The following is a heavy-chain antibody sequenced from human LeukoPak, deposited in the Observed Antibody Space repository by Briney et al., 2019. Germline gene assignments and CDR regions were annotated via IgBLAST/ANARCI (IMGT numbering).Heavy chain of an antibody. D-gene: IGHD4-17*01. CDR1: GLLFSSFA. CDR3: TKDPNGDYIGAFDP. J-gene: IGHJ5*02. V-gene: IGHV3-23*01. CDR2: ITGGHYAT. Sequence: GSLGLSCAASGLLFSSFAMTGVRQAPGKGREWVSSITGGHYATYNTDSVKGRFTISRDNAKNTLYLQMNSLRADDTAIYYCTKDPNGDYIGAFDPWGQGTLVTVS.